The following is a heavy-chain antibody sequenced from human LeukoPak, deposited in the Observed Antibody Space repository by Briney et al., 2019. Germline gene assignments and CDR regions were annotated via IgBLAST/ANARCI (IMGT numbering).Heavy chain of an antibody. CDR3: ARVSRWGPADY. Sequence: GGSLRLSCAASGFTVSSNYMSWVRQAPGKGLEWVSVIYSGGSTYYADSVKGRFTISRDNSKSTLYLQMNSLRAEDTAVYYCARVSRWGPADYWGQGTLVTVSS. CDR1: GFTVSSNY. D-gene: IGHD2-21*02. J-gene: IGHJ4*02. V-gene: IGHV3-53*01. CDR2: IYSGGST.